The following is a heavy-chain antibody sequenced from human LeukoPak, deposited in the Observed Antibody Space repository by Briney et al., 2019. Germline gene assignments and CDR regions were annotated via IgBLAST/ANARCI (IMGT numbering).Heavy chain of an antibody. V-gene: IGHV4-61*02. CDR3: AREMHCYDSSGPWRGYYFDY. CDR2: IYTSGST. Sequence: SETLSLTCTVSGGSISSGSYYWSWIRQPAGKGLEWIGRIYTSGSTNYNPSLKSRVTISVDTSKNQFSLKLGSVTAADTAVYYCAREMHCYDSSGPWRGYYFDYWGQGTLVTVSS. D-gene: IGHD3-22*01. J-gene: IGHJ4*02. CDR1: GGSISSGSYY.